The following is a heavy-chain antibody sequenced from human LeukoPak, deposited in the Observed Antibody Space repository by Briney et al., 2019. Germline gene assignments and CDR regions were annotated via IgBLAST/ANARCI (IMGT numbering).Heavy chain of an antibody. CDR2: INPSGGST. D-gene: IGHD1-26*01. Sequence: ASVKVSCKASGGTFSSYAISWVRQAPGQGLEWMGIINPSGGSTSYAQKFQGRVTMTRDTSTSTVYMELSSLRSEDTAVYYCARVVDSGSYRDAFDIWGQGTMVTVSS. V-gene: IGHV1-46*01. CDR1: GGTFSSYA. CDR3: ARVVDSGSYRDAFDI. J-gene: IGHJ3*02.